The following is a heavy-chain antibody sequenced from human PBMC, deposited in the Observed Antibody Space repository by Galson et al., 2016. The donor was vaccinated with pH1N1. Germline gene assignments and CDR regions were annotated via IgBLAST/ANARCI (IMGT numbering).Heavy chain of an antibody. CDR2: ISSSSSTI. D-gene: IGHD1-14*01. CDR1: GFTFSSYS. J-gene: IGHJ6*02. V-gene: IGHV3-48*02. Sequence: SLRLSCAASGFTFSSYSMNWVRQAPGKGLEWVSYISSSSSTIYYADSVKGRFTISRDNSKNSLYLQMKSLRDEDTAVYYCARVNHYYYFWMDVWGQGTTVTVSS. CDR3: ARVNHYYYFWMDV.